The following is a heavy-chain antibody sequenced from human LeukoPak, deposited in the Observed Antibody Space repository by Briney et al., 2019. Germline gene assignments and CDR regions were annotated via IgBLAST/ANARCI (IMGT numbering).Heavy chain of an antibody. V-gene: IGHV1-2*02. CDR2: INPNSGGT. J-gene: IGHJ4*02. CDR3: ARELGHLGIGYFDY. CDR1: GYTLTGYY. Sequence: ASVKVSCKASGYTLTGYYMHWVRQAPGQGLEWMGWINPNSGGTNYAQKFQGRVTMTRDTSISTAYMELSRLRSDDTAVYYCARELGHLGIGYFDYWGQGTLVTVSS. D-gene: IGHD7-27*01.